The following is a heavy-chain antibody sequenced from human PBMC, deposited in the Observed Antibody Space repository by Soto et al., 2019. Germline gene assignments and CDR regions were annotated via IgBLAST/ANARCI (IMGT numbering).Heavy chain of an antibody. J-gene: IGHJ6*02. CDR2: ISGSGGST. Sequence: GGSLRLSCAASGFTFSSYAMSWVRQAPGKGLEWVSAISGSGGSTYYADSVKGRFTISRDNSKNTLYLQMNSLRAEDTAVYYCAKDQEVQYYYYYYGMDVWGQGTTATVSS. CDR1: GFTFSSYA. V-gene: IGHV3-23*01. CDR3: AKDQEVQYYYYYYGMDV.